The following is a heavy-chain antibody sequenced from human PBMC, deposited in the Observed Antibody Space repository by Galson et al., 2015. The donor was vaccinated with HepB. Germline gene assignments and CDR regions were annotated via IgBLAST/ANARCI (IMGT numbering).Heavy chain of an antibody. CDR2: VSSDGSAT. D-gene: IGHD2-8*02. Sequence: SLRLSCAGSGSTFSNFWMLWVRQAPGKGLAFVSSVSSDGSATEYADSVKGRFTISRDNAKNTLFLQVNSLRGEDSAVYFCARAVAGARGHWSDWGQGTMVTVSS. CDR1: GSTFSNFW. V-gene: IGHV3-74*01. J-gene: IGHJ3*01. CDR3: ARAVAGARGHWSD.